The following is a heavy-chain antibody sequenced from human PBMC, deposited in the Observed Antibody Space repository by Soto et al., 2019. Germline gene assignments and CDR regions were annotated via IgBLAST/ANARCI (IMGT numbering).Heavy chain of an antibody. V-gene: IGHV1-69*08. CDR2: IIPIPDLT. CDR1: GGTFSTYI. D-gene: IGHD3-3*01. Sequence: QVQLVQSGAEVRKPGSSVKVSCKAPGGTFSTYIISWVRQAPGQGLEWMGRIIPIPDLTNYAQKFQGIVTVTADRSTSTAYMELTSLKSEDTAVYYCARDRITTRGDAFDLWGQGTMVTVSS. J-gene: IGHJ3*01. CDR3: ARDRITTRGDAFDL.